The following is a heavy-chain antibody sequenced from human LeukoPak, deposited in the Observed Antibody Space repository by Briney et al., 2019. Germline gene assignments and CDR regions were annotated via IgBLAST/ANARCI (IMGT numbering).Heavy chain of an antibody. Sequence: PSETLSLTCTVSGDSISSFHWSWIRQPAGKGLEWIGRIYTSGSTNYNPSLKSRVTISVDTSKNQFSLKLSSVTAADTAVYYCARLRVYGSGPDYWGQGTLVTVSS. CDR1: GDSISSFH. D-gene: IGHD3-10*01. V-gene: IGHV4-4*07. CDR2: IYTSGST. CDR3: ARLRVYGSGPDY. J-gene: IGHJ4*02.